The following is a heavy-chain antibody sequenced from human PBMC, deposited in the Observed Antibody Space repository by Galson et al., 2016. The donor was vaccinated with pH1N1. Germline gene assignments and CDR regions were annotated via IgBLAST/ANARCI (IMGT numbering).Heavy chain of an antibody. CDR3: ARHDYGDYVGWFDP. J-gene: IGHJ5*02. Sequence: ETLSLTCTVSGGSISSHYWNWIRQPPGKGLEWIGYVYYSGSTNYNPSLKSRVTISVDTSKNQFSLKLSSVTAADTAVYYCARHDYGDYVGWFDPWGQGTLVTVSS. D-gene: IGHD4-17*01. V-gene: IGHV4-59*08. CDR1: GGSISSHY. CDR2: VYYSGST.